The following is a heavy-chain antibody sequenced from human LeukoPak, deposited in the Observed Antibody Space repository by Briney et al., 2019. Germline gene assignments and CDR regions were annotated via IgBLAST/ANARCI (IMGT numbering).Heavy chain of an antibody. CDR2: INPNSGGT. CDR1: GYTFTGYY. V-gene: IGHV1-2*02. CDR3: ARVDTATYYGMDA. D-gene: IGHD5-18*01. Sequence: ASVKVSCKASGYTFTGYYIHWVRQAPGQGLEWMGWINPNSGGTNYAQKFQGRVTMTRDTSISTAYMELSRLRSDDTAVYYCARVDTATYYGMDAWGQGTTVTVSS. J-gene: IGHJ6*02.